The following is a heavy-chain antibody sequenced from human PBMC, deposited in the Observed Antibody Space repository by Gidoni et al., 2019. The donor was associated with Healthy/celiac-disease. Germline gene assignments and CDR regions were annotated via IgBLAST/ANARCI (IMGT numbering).Heavy chain of an antibody. CDR2: IIPIFGTA. CDR1: GGTFSSFA. D-gene: IGHD2-2*01. Sequence: QVQLVQSGAEVKKPGSSVKVSCKASGGTFSSFAISWVRQAPGQGLEWMGGIIPIFGTANYAQKFQGRVTITADKSTSTAYMELSSLRSEDTAVYYCARMGLGGVVVPAAHGYFDYWGQGTLVTVSS. V-gene: IGHV1-69*06. J-gene: IGHJ4*02. CDR3: ARMGLGGVVVPAAHGYFDY.